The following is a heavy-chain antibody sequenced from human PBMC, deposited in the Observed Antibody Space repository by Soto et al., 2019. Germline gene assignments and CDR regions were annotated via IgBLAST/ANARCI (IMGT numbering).Heavy chain of an antibody. CDR3: ARGRGDTAMAWYY. CDR1: GGSISSYY. V-gene: IGHV4-59*01. Sequence: PSETLSLTRTVSGGSISSYYWSWIRQSPGKGLEWIGYIYYSGSTKYNPSLKSRVTISVDTSKNQFSLKLSSVTAADTAVYYCARGRGDTAMAWYYWGQGTLVTVSS. J-gene: IGHJ4*02. D-gene: IGHD5-18*01. CDR2: IYYSGST.